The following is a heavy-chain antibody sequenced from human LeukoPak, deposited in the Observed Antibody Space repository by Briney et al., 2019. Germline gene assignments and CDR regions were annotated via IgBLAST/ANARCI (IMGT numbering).Heavy chain of an antibody. J-gene: IGHJ4*02. V-gene: IGHV3-21*01. CDR1: GFTFSSYS. Sequence: GGSLRLSCAASGFTFSSYSMNWVRQAPGKGLEWVSSISSSSSYIYYADSVKGRFTISRENAKNSLYLQMNSLRAEDTAVYYCAKDPRRGVGFVGATFDYWGQGTLVSVSS. D-gene: IGHD1-26*01. CDR2: ISSSSSYI. CDR3: AKDPRRGVGFVGATFDY.